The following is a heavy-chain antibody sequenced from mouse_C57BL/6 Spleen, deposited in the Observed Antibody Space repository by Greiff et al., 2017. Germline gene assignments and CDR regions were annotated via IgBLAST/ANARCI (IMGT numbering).Heavy chain of an antibody. CDR1: GYTFTDYN. J-gene: IGHJ4*01. CDR2: INPNNGGT. V-gene: IGHV1-22*01. Sequence: DVQLQESGPELVKPGASVKMSCKASGYTFTDYNMHWVKQSHGKSLEWIGYINPNNGGTSYNQKFKGKATLTVNKSSSTAYMELRSLTSEDSAVYYFARGTGTDAMDYWGQGTSVTVSS. D-gene: IGHD4-1*01. CDR3: ARGTGTDAMDY.